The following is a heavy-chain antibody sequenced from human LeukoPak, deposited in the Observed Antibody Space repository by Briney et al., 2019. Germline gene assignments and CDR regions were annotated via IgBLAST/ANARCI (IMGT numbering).Heavy chain of an antibody. CDR1: GYSISSGYY. V-gene: IGHV4-38-2*02. D-gene: IGHD5-18*01. J-gene: IGHJ4*02. CDR2: IYHSGST. CDR3: ARDGYSYTRF. Sequence: SETLSLPCTVSGYSISSGYYWGWIRQPPGQGLEWIGSIYHSGSTYYNPSLKSRVTISVDTSKNQFSLKLSSVTAADTAVYYCARDGYSYTRFWGQGTLVTVSS.